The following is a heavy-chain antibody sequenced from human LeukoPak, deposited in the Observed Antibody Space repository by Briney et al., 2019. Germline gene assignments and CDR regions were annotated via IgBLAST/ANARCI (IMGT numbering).Heavy chain of an antibody. Sequence: GGSLRLSCAVSGFTFSDYYMTWIRQAPGRGLEWISDVSDSGRTRDYADSVKGRFTVSRDNARSSLYLQMNSLRADDTAVYYCARTLYDYDYAYYYGMDVWGQGTTVTVSS. V-gene: IGHV3-11*01. CDR2: VSDSGRTR. J-gene: IGHJ6*02. CDR3: ARTLYDYDYAYYYGMDV. D-gene: IGHD4-17*01. CDR1: GFTFSDYY.